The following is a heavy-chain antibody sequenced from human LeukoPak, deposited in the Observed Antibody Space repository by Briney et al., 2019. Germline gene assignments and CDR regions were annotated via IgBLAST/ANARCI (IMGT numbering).Heavy chain of an antibody. J-gene: IGHJ4*02. D-gene: IGHD2-21*02. CDR3: ARLSDALDY. CDR1: GFTFSSYE. Sequence: GGSLRLSCAASGFTFSSYEMNWVRQAPGKGLEWVSFIGSSGATIYYADSVKGRFTISRDNTKNSLYLQMNSLRAEDTAVYYCARLSDALDYWGQGTLVTVSS. V-gene: IGHV3-48*03. CDR2: IGSSGATI.